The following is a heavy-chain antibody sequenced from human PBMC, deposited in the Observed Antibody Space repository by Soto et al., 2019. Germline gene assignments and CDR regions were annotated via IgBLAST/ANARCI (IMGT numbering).Heavy chain of an antibody. CDR1: GYTFTSYG. D-gene: IGHD2-15*01. V-gene: IGHV1-18*01. Sequence: GASVKVSCKASGYTFTSYGISWVRQAPGQGLEWMGWISAYNGNTNYAQKLQGRVTMTTDTSTSTAYMELRSLRSDDTAVYYCAREADNYCSGGSCYSDSLDYWGQGTLVTVSS. J-gene: IGHJ4*02. CDR2: ISAYNGNT. CDR3: AREADNYCSGGSCYSDSLDY.